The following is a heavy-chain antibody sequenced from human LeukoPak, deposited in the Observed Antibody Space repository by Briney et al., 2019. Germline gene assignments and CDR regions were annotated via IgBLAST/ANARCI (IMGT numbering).Heavy chain of an antibody. Sequence: SVKLSCKASGGTFSSYAISWVRQAPGQGLEWMGGIIPIFGTANYAQKFQGRVTITADESTSTAYMELSSLRSEDTAVYYCARGIITMVRGVIIYYYYYMDVWGKGTTVTVSS. CDR2: IIPIFGTA. D-gene: IGHD3-10*01. V-gene: IGHV1-69*13. J-gene: IGHJ6*03. CDR1: GGTFSSYA. CDR3: ARGIITMVRGVIIYYYYYMDV.